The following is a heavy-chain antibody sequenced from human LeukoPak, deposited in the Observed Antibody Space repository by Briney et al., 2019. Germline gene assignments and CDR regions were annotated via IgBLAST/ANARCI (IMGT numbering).Heavy chain of an antibody. Sequence: GASVKVSCKASGFTFTSSAVQWVRQARGQRLEWIGWIVVGSGNTNYAQKFQERVTITRDMSTSTAYMELNSLRSEDTAVYYCAASNNLYYDFWSGYYTPDYGQFDYWGQGTLVTVSS. J-gene: IGHJ4*02. CDR3: AASNNLYYDFWSGYYTPDYGQFDY. D-gene: IGHD3-3*01. V-gene: IGHV1-58*01. CDR1: GFTFTSSA. CDR2: IVVGSGNT.